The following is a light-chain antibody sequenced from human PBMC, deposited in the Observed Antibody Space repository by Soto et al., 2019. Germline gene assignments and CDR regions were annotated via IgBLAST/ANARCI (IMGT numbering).Light chain of an antibody. CDR2: KAS. CDR3: QHYKTYWGS. V-gene: IGKV1-5*03. Sequence: DLQMTQSPSTLSASVGDRVTITCRASQSITDFLAWYQQKPGKAPKLLIYKASTLRSGVPSRFSGSGSGTECTLTISSVQPDDFATYYCQHYKTYWGSFGQGTKVEIK. J-gene: IGKJ1*01. CDR1: QSITDF.